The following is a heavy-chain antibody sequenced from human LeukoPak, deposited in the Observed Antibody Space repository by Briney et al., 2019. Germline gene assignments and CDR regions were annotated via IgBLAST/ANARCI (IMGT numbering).Heavy chain of an antibody. Sequence: SETLSLTCTVSGGSISSYYWSWIRQPAGQGLEWIGRIYTSGGTNYNPSLKSGVTMLVDTCKNKFSLKVRSMIASDTAAYYCARASITRVAFDIWSQGTMVTVSS. CDR2: IYTSGGT. V-gene: IGHV4-4*07. CDR1: GGSISSYY. D-gene: IGHD3-10*01. CDR3: ARASITRVAFDI. J-gene: IGHJ3*02.